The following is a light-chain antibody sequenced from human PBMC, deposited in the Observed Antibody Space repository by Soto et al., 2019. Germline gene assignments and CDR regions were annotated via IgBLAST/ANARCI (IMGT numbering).Light chain of an antibody. CDR1: SSNIGAGYD. Sequence: QSVLTQPPSVSGAPGQRVTISCTGSSSNIGAGYDVHWYQQLPGTAPKLLFYGNSNRPSGVPDRFSGSKSGTSASLAITGLQAEYEADYYCQSYDSSLSGYVVFGGGTKLTVL. CDR3: QSYDSSLSGYVV. J-gene: IGLJ2*01. V-gene: IGLV1-40*01. CDR2: GNS.